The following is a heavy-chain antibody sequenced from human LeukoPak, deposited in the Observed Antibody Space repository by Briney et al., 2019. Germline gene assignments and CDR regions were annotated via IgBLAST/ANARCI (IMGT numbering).Heavy chain of an antibody. V-gene: IGHV4-59*08. D-gene: IGHD3-16*01. CDR2: IYDSEST. CDR1: GGSISNSY. CDR3: ARQSGGVATKLDY. Sequence: SETLSLTCTVSGGSISNSYWSWIRQPPGKGLEWIGYIYDSESTNYTPSLKSRVTISADTSKNQFSLKLSSVTAADTAIYYCARQSGGVATKLDYWGQGTLVTVSS. J-gene: IGHJ4*02.